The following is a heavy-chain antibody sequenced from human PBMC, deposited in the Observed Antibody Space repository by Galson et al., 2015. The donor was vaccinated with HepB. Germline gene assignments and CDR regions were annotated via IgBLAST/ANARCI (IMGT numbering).Heavy chain of an antibody. CDR2: ILYDGSQK. Sequence: SLRLSCAASGFSFRSYGMHWVRQAPGKGLEGVAVILYDGSQKYYADFVKGRFTISRDNSKNMVYLQMNSLRAEDTAVYYCAKDYFGDLLTGSHLGDYFDYWGQGALVIVTS. V-gene: IGHV3-30*18. D-gene: IGHD3-9*01. CDR1: GFSFRSYG. J-gene: IGHJ4*02. CDR3: AKDYFGDLLTGSHLGDYFDY.